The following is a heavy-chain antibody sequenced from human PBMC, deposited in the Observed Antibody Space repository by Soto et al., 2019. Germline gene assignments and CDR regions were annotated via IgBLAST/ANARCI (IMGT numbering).Heavy chain of an antibody. CDR3: VRTHVDSWSFQLYGTDV. CDR1: GQTFNRYW. CDR2: IKQDGSEE. J-gene: IGHJ6*02. D-gene: IGHD3-3*01. Sequence: DVQLAESGGGLVQPGGSLRLSCVASGQTFNRYWMSWVRQAPGKGLEWVANIKQDGSEEYYVDSVKGRFTISRDNAKNTLCPQISSLGAADPAMYYCVRTHVDSWSFQLYGTDVGGLRTAVAVSS. V-gene: IGHV3-7*03.